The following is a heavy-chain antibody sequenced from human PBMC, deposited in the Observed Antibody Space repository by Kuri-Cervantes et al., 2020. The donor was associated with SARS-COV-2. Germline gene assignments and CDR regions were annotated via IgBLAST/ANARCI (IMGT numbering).Heavy chain of an antibody. CDR3: ARGGVVAATNYYYYGMDV. D-gene: IGHD2-15*01. Sequence: SVKVSCKASGGTFSSYAISWVRQAPGQGLEWMGGITPIFGTANYAQKFQGRVTITADESTSTAYMELSSLRSEDTAVYYCARGGVVAATNYYYYGMDVWGQGPTVTVSS. CDR2: ITPIFGTA. J-gene: IGHJ6*02. CDR1: GGTFSSYA. V-gene: IGHV1-69*13.